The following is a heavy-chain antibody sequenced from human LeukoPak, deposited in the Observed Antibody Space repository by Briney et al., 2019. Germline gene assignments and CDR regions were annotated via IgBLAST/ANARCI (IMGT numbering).Heavy chain of an antibody. CDR3: ARDSDDILTGYYSGSADYYYYYGMDV. CDR1: GGTFSSYA. CDR2: IIPIFGTA. D-gene: IGHD3-9*01. J-gene: IGHJ6*04. V-gene: IGHV1-69*06. Sequence: SVKVSCKASGGTFSSYAISWVRQAPGQGLEWMGGIIPIFGTANYAQKFQGRVTITADKSTITAYMELSSLRSEDTAVYYCARDSDDILTGYYSGSADYYYYYGMDVWGKGTTVTVSS.